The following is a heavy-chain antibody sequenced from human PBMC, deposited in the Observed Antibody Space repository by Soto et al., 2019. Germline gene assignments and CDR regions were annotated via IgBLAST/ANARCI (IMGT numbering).Heavy chain of an antibody. CDR3: SRAIAADVAF. CDR1: GFTFSDYW. V-gene: IGHV3-7*05. J-gene: IGHJ4*02. CDR2: INQDGSEK. Sequence: PGGSLRLSCAASGFTFSDYWMHWVRQAPGKGLEWVANINQDGSEKFYVDSAKGRFTISRDNAKTSLYLQMNGLSAEDTAVYYCSRAIAADVAFWGQGTLVTVSS. D-gene: IGHD6-13*01.